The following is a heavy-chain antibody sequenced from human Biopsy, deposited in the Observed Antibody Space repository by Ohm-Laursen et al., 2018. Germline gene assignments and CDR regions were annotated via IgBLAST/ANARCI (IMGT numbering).Heavy chain of an antibody. CDR2: LSLDSSRI. CDR1: GFTLASYA. D-gene: IGHD4-17*01. Sequence: SSLRLSCAASGFTLASYAIHWVRQAPGKGLEWVSGLSLDSSRIGYADSVKGRFTVSRDNAKNSLFLQMNSLREEDTALYYCTKDLTPGGADVWGQGTTVTVS. CDR3: TKDLTPGGADV. V-gene: IGHV3-9*01. J-gene: IGHJ6*02.